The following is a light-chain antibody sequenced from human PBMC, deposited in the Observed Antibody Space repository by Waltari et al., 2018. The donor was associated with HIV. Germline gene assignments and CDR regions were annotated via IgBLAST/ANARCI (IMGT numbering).Light chain of an antibody. V-gene: IGLV1-51*01. CDR2: DNS. Sequence: QSVLTQPPSVSAAPGQKVTISCSGSSSNIGDNDVSWYQQLPGTAPKLLIYDNSKRPSGIPDRFSGSKSGTSAILAINRLQTGDEADYYCGTWDSSLTAVVFGGGTKLTVL. CDR1: SSNIGDND. J-gene: IGLJ2*01. CDR3: GTWDSSLTAVV.